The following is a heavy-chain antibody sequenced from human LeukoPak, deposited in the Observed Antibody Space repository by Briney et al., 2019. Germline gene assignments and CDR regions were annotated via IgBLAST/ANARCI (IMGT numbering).Heavy chain of an antibody. V-gene: IGHV3-30*04. Sequence: GGSLRLSCAASGFTFSSYAMHWVRQAPGKGLEWVAVISYDGSNKYCADSMKGRFTISRDNSKNTLYLQMNSLRAEDTAVYYCARDGYYYAEEFDPWGQGTLVTVSS. D-gene: IGHD3-10*01. J-gene: IGHJ5*02. CDR1: GFTFSSYA. CDR2: ISYDGSNK. CDR3: ARDGYYYAEEFDP.